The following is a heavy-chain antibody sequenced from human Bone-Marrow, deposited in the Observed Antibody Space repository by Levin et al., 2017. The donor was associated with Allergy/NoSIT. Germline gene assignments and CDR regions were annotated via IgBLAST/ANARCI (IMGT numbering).Heavy chain of an antibody. D-gene: IGHD1-26*01. CDR2: IYPGDSDT. V-gene: IGHV5-51*01. Sequence: GGSLRLSCKVSGYSFTNFWIGWVRQMPGKGLEWMGVIYPGDSDTRYSPSFQGQVTISADKSISTGYLQWSSLKASDTAMYYCATVRPYSGTYFIDYWGQGTLVTISS. J-gene: IGHJ4*02. CDR1: GYSFTNFW. CDR3: ATVRPYSGTYFIDY.